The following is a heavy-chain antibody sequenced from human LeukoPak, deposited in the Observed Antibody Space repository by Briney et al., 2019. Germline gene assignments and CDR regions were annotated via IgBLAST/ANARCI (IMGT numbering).Heavy chain of an antibody. CDR1: GGSISSYQ. CDR2: ISYSGFT. D-gene: IGHD2/OR15-2a*01. V-gene: IGHV4-59*08. CDR3: AGHHPRNTVDF. J-gene: IGHJ4*02. Sequence: SETLSLTCTVSGGSISSYQWSWIRQPPGKGLEWIGYISYSGFTNYNPSLKSRVTISLDTSKNQFSLKLTSVTAADSAVYYCAGHHPRNTVDFWGQGTLVTVSS.